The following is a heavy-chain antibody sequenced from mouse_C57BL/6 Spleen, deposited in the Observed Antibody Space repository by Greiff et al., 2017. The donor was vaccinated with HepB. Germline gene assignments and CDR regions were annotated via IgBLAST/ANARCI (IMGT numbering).Heavy chain of an antibody. CDR2: IYPRSGNT. J-gene: IGHJ1*03. D-gene: IGHD1-1*01. Sequence: VQLQQSGAELARPGASVKLSCKASGYTFTSYGISWVKQRTGQGLEWIGEIYPRSGNTYYNEKFKGKATLTADKSSSTAYMELRSLSSEDSAVYFCARDGIPYYGSSYWYFDVWGTGTTVTVSS. CDR3: ARDGIPYYGSSYWYFDV. CDR1: GYTFTSYG. V-gene: IGHV1-81*01.